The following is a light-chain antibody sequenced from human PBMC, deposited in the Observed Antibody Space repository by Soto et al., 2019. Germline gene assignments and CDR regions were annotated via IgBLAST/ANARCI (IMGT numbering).Light chain of an antibody. Sequence: EMVLTQSPGTLSLSPGGRATLSCRASQSVSSSYLAWYQQKPGQAPRFLIYSASSRATGIPDRFSGSGSGTDFTLTISRLEPEDFAVYYCQQYDSSPRTFGQGTKVDI. CDR1: QSVSSSY. V-gene: IGKV3-20*01. CDR3: QQYDSSPRT. CDR2: SAS. J-gene: IGKJ1*01.